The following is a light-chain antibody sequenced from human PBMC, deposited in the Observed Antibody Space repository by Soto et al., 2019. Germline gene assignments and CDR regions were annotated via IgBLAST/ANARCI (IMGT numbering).Light chain of an antibody. CDR1: SSDVGGYNY. V-gene: IGLV2-8*01. CDR2: EVS. Sequence: QSVLTQPPSASGSPGQSVTISCTGTSSDVGGYNYVSWYQQHPGKAPKLMIYEVSQRPSGVPDRFSGSKSGNTASLTISGLQAEDEADYYCSSHNPIGTLQIFGPGTKLTVL. CDR3: SSHNPIGTLQI. J-gene: IGLJ1*01.